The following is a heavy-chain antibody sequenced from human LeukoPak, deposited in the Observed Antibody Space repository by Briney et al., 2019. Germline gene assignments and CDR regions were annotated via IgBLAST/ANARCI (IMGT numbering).Heavy chain of an antibody. Sequence: ASVKVSCKASGHTFTGYYMHWVRQAPGQGLEWMGWINPNSGGTNYAQKFQGRVTMTRDTSISTAYMELSRLRSDDTAVYYCKIGDFWSGYSINNWFDPWGQGTLVTVSS. CDR2: INPNSGGT. CDR1: GHTFTGYY. D-gene: IGHD3-3*01. J-gene: IGHJ5*02. V-gene: IGHV1-2*02. CDR3: KIGDFWSGYSINNWFDP.